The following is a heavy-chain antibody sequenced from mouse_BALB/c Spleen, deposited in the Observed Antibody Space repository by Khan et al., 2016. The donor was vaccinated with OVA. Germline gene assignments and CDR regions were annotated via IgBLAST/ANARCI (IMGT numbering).Heavy chain of an antibody. V-gene: IGHV5-4*02. D-gene: IGHD2-14*01. CDR1: GFTFSDYY. CDR2: ISDGGSYT. J-gene: IGHJ3*01. CDR3: TRGGYGAFGY. Sequence: EVELVESGGGLVKPGGSLKLSCAASGFTFSDYYMYWVRQTPEKRLEWVATISDGGSYTYFPDSVEGRFTISRDNAKNNLYLQLISLKSEDTAIYYCTRGGYGAFGYWGQGTLVTVSA.